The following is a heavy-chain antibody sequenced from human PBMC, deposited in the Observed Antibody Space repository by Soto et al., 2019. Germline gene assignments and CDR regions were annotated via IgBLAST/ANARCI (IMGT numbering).Heavy chain of an antibody. D-gene: IGHD6-19*01. CDR2: IYYSGST. CDR3: ARQAVAGLDV. J-gene: IGHJ6*02. CDR1: GGSISSSGYY. Sequence: ETLSLTCAVSGGSISSSGYYWGWIRQPPGKGLEWIGRIYYSGSTYYNPSLESRVTISVDTSKNQFSLKLSSVTAADTAVYYCARQAVAGLDVWGQGSTVTVSS. V-gene: IGHV4-39*01.